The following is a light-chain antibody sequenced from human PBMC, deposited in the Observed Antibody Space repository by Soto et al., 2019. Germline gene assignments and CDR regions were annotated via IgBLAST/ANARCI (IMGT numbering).Light chain of an antibody. J-gene: IGKJ5*01. V-gene: IGKV1-9*01. CDR2: DAS. CDR3: QQLNTYPLT. CDR1: HGINSY. Sequence: IQLTQSPSFLSASVGDRVTITCRASHGINSYLAWYQQKPGKAPKLLISDASTLQGGVPSRFSGSVSGAEFTLTISSLQPEDFASYYCQQLNTYPLTFGQGTRLEIK.